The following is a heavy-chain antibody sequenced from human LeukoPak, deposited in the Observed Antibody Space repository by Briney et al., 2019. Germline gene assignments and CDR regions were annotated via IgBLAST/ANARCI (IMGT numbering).Heavy chain of an antibody. Sequence: ASVKVSCKASGYTFTSYGTSWVRQAPGQGLEWMGWISAYNGKTNYAQKLQGRVTMTTDTSTSTAYMELRSLRSDDTAVYYCARDALLYYDRSGHLDYWGQGTLVTVSS. CDR3: ARDALLYYDRSGHLDY. D-gene: IGHD3-22*01. V-gene: IGHV1-18*01. CDR1: GYTFTSYG. J-gene: IGHJ4*02. CDR2: ISAYNGKT.